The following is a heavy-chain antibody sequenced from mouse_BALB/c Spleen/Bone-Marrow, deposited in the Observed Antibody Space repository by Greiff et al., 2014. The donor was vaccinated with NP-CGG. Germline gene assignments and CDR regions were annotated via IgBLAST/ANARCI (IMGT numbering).Heavy chain of an antibody. CDR2: IYPSDSYT. CDR3: TRREGNYAFAY. D-gene: IGHD2-1*01. V-gene: IGHV1-69*02. Sequence: VQLQKSGAELVRPGASVKLSCKASGYTFTSYWINWVKQRPGQGLEWIGNIYPSDSYTNYNQKFKDKATLTVDKSSSTAYMQLSSPTSEDSAVYYCTRREGNYAFAYWGQGTLVTVSA. CDR1: GYTFTSYW. J-gene: IGHJ3*01.